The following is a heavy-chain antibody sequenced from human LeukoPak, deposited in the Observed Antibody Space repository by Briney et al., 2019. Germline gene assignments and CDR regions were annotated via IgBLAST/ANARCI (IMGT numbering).Heavy chain of an antibody. J-gene: IGHJ4*02. V-gene: IGHV3-48*03. Sequence: PGGSLRLSCAASGFTFSSYEMNRVRQAPGKGLEWVSYISSSGSTIYYADSVKGRFTISRDNAKNSLYLQMNSLRAEDTAVYYCARGSGYSSDWYTGWGQGTLVTVSS. CDR1: GFTFSSYE. D-gene: IGHD6-13*01. CDR3: ARGSGYSSDWYTG. CDR2: ISSSGSTI.